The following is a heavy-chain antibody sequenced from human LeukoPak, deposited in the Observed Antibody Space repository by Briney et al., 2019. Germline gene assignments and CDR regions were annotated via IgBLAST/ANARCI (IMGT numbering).Heavy chain of an antibody. V-gene: IGHV1-18*01. D-gene: IGHD4-17*01. Sequence: ASVKVSCKASGYTFTSYGISWVRQAPGQGLEWMGWISAYNGNTNYAQKLQGRVTMTTDTSTSTAYMELRSLRSDDTAVYYCAVNYGDYPRAYYYGMDGWGQGTTVTVSS. J-gene: IGHJ6*02. CDR2: ISAYNGNT. CDR3: AVNYGDYPRAYYYGMDG. CDR1: GYTFTSYG.